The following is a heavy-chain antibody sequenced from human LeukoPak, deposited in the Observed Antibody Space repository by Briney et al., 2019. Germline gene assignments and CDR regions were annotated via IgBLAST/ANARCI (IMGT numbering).Heavy chain of an antibody. Sequence: GGSLRLSCAASGFTFSSYAMHWVRQAPGKGLEWVAVISYDGSNKYYADSVKGRFTISRDNSKNTLYLQMDSLRAEDTAVYYCARDRTPWIQLSYGMDVWGQGTTVTVSS. CDR1: GFTFSSYA. V-gene: IGHV3-30-3*01. CDR2: ISYDGSNK. CDR3: ARDRTPWIQLSYGMDV. D-gene: IGHD5-18*01. J-gene: IGHJ6*02.